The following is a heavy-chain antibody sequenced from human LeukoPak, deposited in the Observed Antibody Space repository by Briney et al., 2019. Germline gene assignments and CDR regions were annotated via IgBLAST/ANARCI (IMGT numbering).Heavy chain of an antibody. V-gene: IGHV4-38-2*01. J-gene: IGHJ5*02. Sequence: SETLSLTCAVSGYSISSGYYWGWIRQPPGKGLEWIGSIYHSGSTYYNPSLKSRVTISVDRSKNQFSLKLSSVTAADTAVYYCARHRVAGTSNWFDPWGQGTLVTVSS. CDR1: GYSISSGYY. CDR2: IYHSGST. D-gene: IGHD6-19*01. CDR3: ARHRVAGTSNWFDP.